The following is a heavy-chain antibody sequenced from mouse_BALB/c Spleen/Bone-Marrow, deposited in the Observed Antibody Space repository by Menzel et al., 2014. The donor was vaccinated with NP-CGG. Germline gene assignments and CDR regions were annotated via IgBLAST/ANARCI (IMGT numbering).Heavy chain of an antibody. Sequence: VQRVESGAELVRPGASVKLSCKASGYTFTSHWMNWVKQRPEQGLEWIGRIDPYDSETHYNQKFKDKAILTVDKSSSTAYMQLSSMTSEDSAVYYCARERDYDVFAYWGQGTLVTVSA. CDR1: GYTFTSHW. CDR2: IDPYDSET. D-gene: IGHD2-4*01. J-gene: IGHJ3*01. V-gene: IGHV1-52*01. CDR3: ARERDYDVFAY.